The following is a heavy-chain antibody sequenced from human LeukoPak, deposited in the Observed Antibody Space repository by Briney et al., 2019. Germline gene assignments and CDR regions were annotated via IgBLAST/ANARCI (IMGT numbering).Heavy chain of an antibody. CDR2: ISAYNGNT. V-gene: IGHV1-18*01. D-gene: IGHD3-10*01. Sequence: ASVKVSCKASGHTFTSYGISWVRQAPGQGLEWMGWISAYNGNTNYAQKLQGRVTMTTDTSTSTAYMELRSLKSDDTAVYYCARDIGLVRGIIMAHWGQGTQVTVSS. CDR3: ARDIGLVRGIIMAH. CDR1: GHTFTSYG. J-gene: IGHJ4*02.